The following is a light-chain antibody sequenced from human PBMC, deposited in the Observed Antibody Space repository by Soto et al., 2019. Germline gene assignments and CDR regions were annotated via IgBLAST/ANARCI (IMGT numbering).Light chain of an antibody. Sequence: QSALTQPASESGSPGQWITISCTGTSSDVGSYNLVSWYQQHPGKAPKLMIYEGSKRPSGVSNRFSGSKSGNTASLTISGLQAEDEADYYCCSYAGSSTLMVFGGGTKLTVL. CDR1: SSDVGSYNL. CDR2: EGS. CDR3: CSYAGSSTLMV. J-gene: IGLJ2*01. V-gene: IGLV2-23*01.